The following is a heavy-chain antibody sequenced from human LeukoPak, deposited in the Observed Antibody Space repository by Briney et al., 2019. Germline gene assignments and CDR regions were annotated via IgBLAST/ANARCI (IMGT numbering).Heavy chain of an antibody. Sequence: GGSLRLSCAASGFTFDDYAMHWVRQAPGKGLEWVSGISWNSGSIGYADSVKGRFTISRDNAKNTLYLQMNSLRAEDTAVYYCARHIRGGNYDLYYFDSWGQGTLVTVSS. CDR3: ARHIRGGNYDLYYFDS. CDR1: GFTFDDYA. D-gene: IGHD3-22*01. J-gene: IGHJ4*02. V-gene: IGHV3-9*01. CDR2: ISWNSGSI.